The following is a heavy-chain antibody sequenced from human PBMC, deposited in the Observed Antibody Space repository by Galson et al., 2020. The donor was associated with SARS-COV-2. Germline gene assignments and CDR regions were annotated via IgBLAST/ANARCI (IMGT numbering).Heavy chain of an antibody. Sequence: GGSLRLSCAASGVTFRSYSMNWVRQAPGKGLEWVSSISSSGSYIYYADSLKGRFSIARDNARNTLYLQMTSLRADDTAVYYCARDRSTTDYGMDVWGQGTTVTVSS. CDR3: ARDRSTTDYGMDV. D-gene: IGHD1-26*01. J-gene: IGHJ6*02. CDR2: ISSSGSYI. V-gene: IGHV3-21*01. CDR1: GVTFRSYS.